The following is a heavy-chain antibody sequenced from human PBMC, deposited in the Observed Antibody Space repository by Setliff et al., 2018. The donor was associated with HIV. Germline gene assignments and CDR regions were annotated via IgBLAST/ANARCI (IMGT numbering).Heavy chain of an antibody. CDR1: GGSINGSNW. CDR3: ATVTMVRLIGVYHMDV. V-gene: IGHV4-4*02. CDR2: IYHSGST. J-gene: IGHJ6*03. Sequence: SETLSLTCAVSGGSINGSNWWSWVRQPPGKGPEWIGEIYHSGSTNYNPSLKSRVTISVDKSNNQFSLKMNYVTAADAALYYCATVTMVRLIGVYHMDVWGKGTPVTVSS. D-gene: IGHD3-10*01.